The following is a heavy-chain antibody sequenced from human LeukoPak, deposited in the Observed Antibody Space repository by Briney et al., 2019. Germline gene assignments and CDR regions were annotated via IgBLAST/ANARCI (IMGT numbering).Heavy chain of an antibody. Sequence: GGSLRLSCAASGFTFRNFWMSWVRQAPGKGLEWVANVKQDGGEKFYVDSVKGRFTISRDNANNSLFLQINSLRVEDTAVYYCARVGGNPDYWGQGTLVTVSS. D-gene: IGHD4-23*01. V-gene: IGHV3-7*04. CDR3: ARVGGNPDY. J-gene: IGHJ4*02. CDR2: VKQDGGEK. CDR1: GFTFRNFW.